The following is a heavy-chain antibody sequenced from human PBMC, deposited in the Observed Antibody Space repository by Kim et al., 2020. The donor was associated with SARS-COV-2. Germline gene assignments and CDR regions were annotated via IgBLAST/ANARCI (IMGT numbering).Heavy chain of an antibody. D-gene: IGHD6-19*01. Sequence: GGSLRLSCAASGFTFDDYAMHWVRQAPGKGLEWVSGISWNSGSIGYADSVKGRFTISRDNAKNSLYLQMNSLRAEDTALYYCAKDARSSGWYGNFQHWGQGTLVTVSS. J-gene: IGHJ1*01. V-gene: IGHV3-9*01. CDR2: ISWNSGSI. CDR3: AKDARSSGWYGNFQH. CDR1: GFTFDDYA.